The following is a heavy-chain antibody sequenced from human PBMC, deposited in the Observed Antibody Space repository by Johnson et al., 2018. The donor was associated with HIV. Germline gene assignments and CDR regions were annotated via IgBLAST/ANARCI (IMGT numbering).Heavy chain of an antibody. CDR2: IKQDGSEK. D-gene: IGHD2/OR15-2a*01. J-gene: IGHJ3*02. Sequence: EVQLVESGGVVVQPGGSLRLSCAASGFTFSGYWMSWVRQAPGKGLEWVANIKQDGSEKYYADSVKGRFTISRDNSKNTLYLQMNSLRAEDTAVYYCAKAIGDAFDIWGQGTMVTVSS. CDR3: AKAIGDAFDI. V-gene: IGHV3-7*01. CDR1: GFTFSGYW.